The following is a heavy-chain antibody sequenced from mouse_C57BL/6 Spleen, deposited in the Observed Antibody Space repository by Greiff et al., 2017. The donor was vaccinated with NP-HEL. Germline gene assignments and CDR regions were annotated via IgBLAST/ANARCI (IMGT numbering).Heavy chain of an antibody. CDR1: GYTFTSYW. J-gene: IGHJ4*01. CDR3: ARHANLFYAMDY. V-gene: IGHV1-69*01. CDR2: IDPSDSYT. Sequence: QVQLQQPGAELVMPGASVKLSCKASGYTFTSYWMHWVKQRPGQGLEWIGEIDPSDSYTNYNQKFKGKSTLTADKSSSTVYMELSRLTSEDSAVYFCARHANLFYAMDYWGQGTSVTVSS.